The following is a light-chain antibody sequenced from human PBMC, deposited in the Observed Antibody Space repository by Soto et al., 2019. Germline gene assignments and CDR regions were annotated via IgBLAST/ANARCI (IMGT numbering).Light chain of an antibody. CDR1: QSVTSNY. J-gene: IGKJ1*01. Sequence: EIVLTQSPGTLSLSPGERATLSCRASQSVTSNYLAWYQQKPGQAPRLLIYGASSRATGIPDRFSGSGSSGSGTDFSLIISRLEPEDFAVYYCQHYGSSTLWTFGQGTKVEVK. V-gene: IGKV3-20*01. CDR3: QHYGSSTLWT. CDR2: GAS.